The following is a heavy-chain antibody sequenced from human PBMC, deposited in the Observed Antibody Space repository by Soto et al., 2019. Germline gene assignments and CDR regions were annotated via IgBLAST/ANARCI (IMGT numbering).Heavy chain of an antibody. CDR2: IIPIFGTA. J-gene: IGHJ6*02. Sequence: QVQLVQSGAEVKKPGSSVKVSCKASGGTFSSYAISWVRQAPGQGLEWMGGIIPIFGTANYAQKFQGRVTITADESTSTAYMELSSLRSVDTAVYYCATETDIVVVVAATRGSYGMDVWGQGTTVTVSS. D-gene: IGHD2-15*01. CDR3: ATETDIVVVVAATRGSYGMDV. V-gene: IGHV1-69*01. CDR1: GGTFSSYA.